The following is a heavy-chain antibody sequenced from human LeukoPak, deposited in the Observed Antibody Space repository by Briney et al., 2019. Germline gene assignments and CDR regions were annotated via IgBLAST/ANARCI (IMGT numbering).Heavy chain of an antibody. V-gene: IGHV3-7*01. CDR2: IKQDGSEK. CDR1: GFTFSSYW. J-gene: IGHJ4*02. Sequence: GGSLRLSCAASGFTFSSYWMSWVRQAPGKGLEWVANIKQDGSEKYYVDSVKGRFTISRDNAKNSLYLQMNSLRAEDTAVYYCARRKDIVVVVAARHFDYWGQGTLVTVSS. D-gene: IGHD2-15*01. CDR3: ARRKDIVVVVAARHFDY.